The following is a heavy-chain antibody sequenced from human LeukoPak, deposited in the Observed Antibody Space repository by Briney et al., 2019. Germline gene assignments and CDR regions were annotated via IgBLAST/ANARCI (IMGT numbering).Heavy chain of an antibody. J-gene: IGHJ3*02. CDR3: ARVRFAGPQAFDI. V-gene: IGHV3-11*06. CDR2: ISISSSYT. Sequence: PGGSLRLSCAASGFTFSDYYMSWIRQAPGKGLEWVSYISISSSYTNYADSVKGRFTISRDNAKNSMALQMNSLRAEDTAVYYCARVRFAGPQAFDIWGQGTMVTVAS. D-gene: IGHD4/OR15-4a*01. CDR1: GFTFSDYY.